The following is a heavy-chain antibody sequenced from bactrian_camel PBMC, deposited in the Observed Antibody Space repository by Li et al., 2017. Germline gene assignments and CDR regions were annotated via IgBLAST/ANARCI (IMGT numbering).Heavy chain of an antibody. Sequence: QVQLVESGGGSVQAGGTLRPSCAASGYSVSTGYMAWFRQAPGKEREGVAAIDTAGAPTYTYAVAGRFTISKDNVKNTLYLQMNDLKSEDTAMYYCAADNVNLQLARHYSYWGQGTQVTVS. D-gene: IGHD7*01. J-gene: IGHJ4*01. CDR2: IDTAGAP. CDR1: GYSVSTGY. CDR3: AADNVNLQLARHYSY. V-gene: IGHV3S53*01.